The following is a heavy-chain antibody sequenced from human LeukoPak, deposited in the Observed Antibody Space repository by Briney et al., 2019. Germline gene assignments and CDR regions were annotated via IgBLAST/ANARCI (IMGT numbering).Heavy chain of an antibody. V-gene: IGHV3-74*01. D-gene: IGHD1-26*01. CDR3: AKDLNYVGATPDY. Sequence: GGSLRLSCAASGFTFSSYWMHWVRQAPGKGLVWVSRINTDGSSTSYADSVKGRFTISRDNAKNTLYLQMNSLRAEDTAVYYCAKDLNYVGATPDYWGQGTLVTVSS. J-gene: IGHJ4*02. CDR1: GFTFSSYW. CDR2: INTDGSST.